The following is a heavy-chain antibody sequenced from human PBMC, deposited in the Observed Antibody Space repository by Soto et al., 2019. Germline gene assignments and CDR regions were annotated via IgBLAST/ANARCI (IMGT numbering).Heavy chain of an antibody. Sequence: PGGSLRLSCAASGFTFSSYAMHWVRQAPGKGLEWVAVISYDGSNKYYADSVKGRFTISRDNSKNTLYLQMNSLRAEDTAVYYCARCTWLGNFSGYDDPKYYYYGMDVWGQGTTVTVYS. D-gene: IGHD5-12*01. J-gene: IGHJ6*02. CDR3: ARCTWLGNFSGYDDPKYYYYGMDV. CDR2: ISYDGSNK. V-gene: IGHV3-30-3*01. CDR1: GFTFSSYA.